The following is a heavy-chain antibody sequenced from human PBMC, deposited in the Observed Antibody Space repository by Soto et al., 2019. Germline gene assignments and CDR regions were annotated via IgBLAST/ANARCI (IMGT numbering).Heavy chain of an antibody. CDR1: GGTFSSYT. J-gene: IGHJ4*02. Sequence: QVQLVQSGAEVKKPGSSVKVSCKASGGTFSSYTISWVRQAPGHGLEWMGRIISILGIANYGQKFQGRATITEDKSTSTDYMEQGRLRSEDTAGYYCASDGSGSYYNRVYLGQGNLVIVSS. CDR2: IISILGIA. V-gene: IGHV1-69*02. D-gene: IGHD3-10*01. CDR3: ASDGSGSYYNRVY.